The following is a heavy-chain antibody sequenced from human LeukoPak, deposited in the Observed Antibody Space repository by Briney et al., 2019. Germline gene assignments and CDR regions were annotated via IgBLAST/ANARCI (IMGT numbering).Heavy chain of an antibody. CDR1: GYSFSYYY. D-gene: IGHD3-16*01. CDR3: ARGGINNYFDT. CDR2: TNPHSGVT. V-gene: IGHV1-2*02. Sequence: ASVKVSCKASGYSFSYYYTHWVRQAPGQGLEWVGWTNPHSGVTKYAQKLQGRVTVTGDTSINTAYMELRSLRSDDTAVYYCARGGINNYFDTWGQGTLVTVSS. J-gene: IGHJ5*02.